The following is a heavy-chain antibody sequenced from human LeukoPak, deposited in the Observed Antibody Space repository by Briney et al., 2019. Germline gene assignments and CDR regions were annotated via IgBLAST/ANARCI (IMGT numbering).Heavy chain of an antibody. CDR1: GGSISSYY. CDR3: ARGGQWLPRWWLDP. Sequence: SETLSLTCTVSGGSISSYYWSWIRQPPGKGLEGLGFIYYSGSTNYNPPLNSRLTITLDTSKNHYSPELSSVTASDTGVYYCARGGQWLPRWWLDPGGQGTLDPLST. D-gene: IGHD6-19*01. CDR2: IYYSGST. V-gene: IGHV4-59*01. J-gene: IGHJ5*02.